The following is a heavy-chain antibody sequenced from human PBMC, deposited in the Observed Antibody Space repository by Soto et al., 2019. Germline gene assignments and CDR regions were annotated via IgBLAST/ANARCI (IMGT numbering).Heavy chain of an antibody. CDR1: GDSVSSNSAA. D-gene: IGHD6-19*01. Sequence: SLSLTCAISGDSVSSNSAAWNWIRQSPSRGLEWLGRTYYRSKWYNDYAVSVKSRITINPDTSKNQFSLQLNSVTPEDTAVYYCARGGPARYSSGWYYFDYWGQGTLVTVSS. CDR2: TYYRSKWYN. V-gene: IGHV6-1*01. CDR3: ARGGPARYSSGWYYFDY. J-gene: IGHJ4*02.